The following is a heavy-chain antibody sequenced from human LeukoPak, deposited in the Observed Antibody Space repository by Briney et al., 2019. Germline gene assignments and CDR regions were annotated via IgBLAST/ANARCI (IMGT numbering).Heavy chain of an antibody. CDR1: GGSISSYY. CDR3: ARTSRDTIFGVVNWFDP. V-gene: IGHV4-59*08. CDR2: IYYSGST. D-gene: IGHD3-3*01. J-gene: IGHJ5*02. Sequence: SETLSLTCTVSGGSISSYYWSWIRQPPGKGLEWIGYIYYSGSTNYNPSLKSRVTISVDTSKKQFSLKLSSVTAADTAVYYCARTSRDTIFGVVNWFDPWGQGTLVTVSS.